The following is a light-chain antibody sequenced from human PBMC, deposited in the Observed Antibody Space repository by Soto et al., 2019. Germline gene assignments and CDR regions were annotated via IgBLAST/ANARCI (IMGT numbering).Light chain of an antibody. CDR3: QQANSFPLT. CDR1: QDVVNY. J-gene: IGKJ5*01. Sequence: DIDMTQAPSSLSAAVGNRVTITCRAGQDVVNYLNWYQQKPGKAPRLLIYAASSLQSWVPSRFSGSGSGTDFTLTINNLQPEDFATYYCQQANSFPLTFGQGTRLEIK. CDR2: AAS. V-gene: IGKV1-12*01.